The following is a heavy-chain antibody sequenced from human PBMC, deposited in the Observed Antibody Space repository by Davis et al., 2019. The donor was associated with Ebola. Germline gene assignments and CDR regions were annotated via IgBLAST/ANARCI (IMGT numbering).Heavy chain of an antibody. Sequence: GESLKISCAASGFTFSDYSMNWVRQAPGKGLEWVANIKQDGSEKYYVDSVKGRFTISRDNAKNSLYLQMNSLRAEDTAVYYCARDGAPRITMVRGEGWFDPWGQGTLVTVSS. CDR3: ARDGAPRITMVRGEGWFDP. D-gene: IGHD3-10*01. CDR2: IKQDGSEK. J-gene: IGHJ5*02. CDR1: GFTFSDYS. V-gene: IGHV3-7*03.